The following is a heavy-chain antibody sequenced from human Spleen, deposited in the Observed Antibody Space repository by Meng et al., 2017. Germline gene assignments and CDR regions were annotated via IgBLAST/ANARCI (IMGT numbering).Heavy chain of an antibody. Sequence: LPLQESGPGLVKPSETLSLPCTVSGGTMSSRDYYWGWIRQPPGKGLEWIGTIYFGGSTYYNPSLESRVTISKDMSNNQFSLRLSSVTAADTAVYYCARGRGQGLTGELDYWGQGTLVTVSS. CDR1: GGTMSSRDYY. CDR3: ARGRGQGLTGELDY. J-gene: IGHJ4*02. V-gene: IGHV4-39*07. CDR2: IYFGGST. D-gene: IGHD7-27*01.